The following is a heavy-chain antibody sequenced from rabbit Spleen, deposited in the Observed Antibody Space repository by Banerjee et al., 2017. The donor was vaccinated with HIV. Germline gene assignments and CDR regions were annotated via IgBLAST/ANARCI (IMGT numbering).Heavy chain of an antibody. J-gene: IGHJ4*01. CDR2: IVNGNGNT. V-gene: IGHV1S47*01. CDR1: GVSFSGDS. D-gene: IGHD4-1*01. Sequence: EESGGDLVKPGASLTLTCIASGVSFSGDSYMCWVRQAPGKGPEWIACIVNGNGNTYYASWVNGRFTISRSTSLATVTLQVTSLTVADTATYFCAREGGIVVAGAFNLWGPGTLVTVS. CDR3: AREGGIVVAGAFNL.